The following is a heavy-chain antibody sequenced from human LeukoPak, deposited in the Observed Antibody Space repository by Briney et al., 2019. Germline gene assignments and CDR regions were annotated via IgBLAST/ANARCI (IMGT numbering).Heavy chain of an antibody. CDR3: ARDSTWLLDY. Sequence: GGSLRLSCPASGFTFRSHWMTWVRQPPGKGLEWVANIKEDGTVKYYVDSVKGRFTISRDNTKNIMYLEMNSLRADDTAVYFCARDSTWLLDYWGQGTLITVSS. V-gene: IGHV3-7*03. CDR2: IKEDGTVK. J-gene: IGHJ4*02. CDR1: GFTFRSHW. D-gene: IGHD6-19*01.